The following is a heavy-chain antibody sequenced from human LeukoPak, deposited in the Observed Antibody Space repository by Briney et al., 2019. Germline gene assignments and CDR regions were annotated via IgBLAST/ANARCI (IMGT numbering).Heavy chain of an antibody. CDR1: GGTFSSYA. J-gene: IGHJ5*02. Sequence: SVKVSCKASGGTFSSYAISWVRQAPGQGLGWMGRIIPILGIANYAQKFQGRVTITADKSTSTAYMELSSLRSEDTAVYYCASVLSGIAVAGSFDPWGQGTLVTVSS. CDR3: ASVLSGIAVAGSFDP. D-gene: IGHD6-19*01. V-gene: IGHV1-69*04. CDR2: IIPILGIA.